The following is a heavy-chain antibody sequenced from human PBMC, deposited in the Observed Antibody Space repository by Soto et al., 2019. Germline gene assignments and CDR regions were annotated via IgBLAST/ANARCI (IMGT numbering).Heavy chain of an antibody. CDR3: ATPLGAAMPWDTDY. J-gene: IGHJ4*02. V-gene: IGHV3-23*01. Sequence: GGSLRLSCAASGFTFSSYAMSWVRQAPGKGLEWVSAISGSGGSTYYADSVKGRFTISRDNSKNTLYLQMNSLRAEDTAVYYCATPLGAAMPWDTDYWGQGTLVTVSS. CDR1: GFTFSSYA. D-gene: IGHD2-2*01. CDR2: ISGSGGST.